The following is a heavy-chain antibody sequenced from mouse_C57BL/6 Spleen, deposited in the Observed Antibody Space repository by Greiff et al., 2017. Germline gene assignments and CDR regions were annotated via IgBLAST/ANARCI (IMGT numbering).Heavy chain of an antibody. CDR1: GYTFTDYY. D-gene: IGHD1-1*01. CDR3: AFYYGSSHYAMDY. J-gene: IGHJ4*01. V-gene: IGHV1-76*01. CDR2: IYPGSGNT. Sequence: VQLQQSGAELVRPGASVKLSCKASGYTFTDYYINWVQQRPGQGLEWIARIYPGSGNTYYNEKFKGKATLTAEKSSSTAYMQLSSLTSEDSAVYFCAFYYGSSHYAMDYWGQGTSVTVSS.